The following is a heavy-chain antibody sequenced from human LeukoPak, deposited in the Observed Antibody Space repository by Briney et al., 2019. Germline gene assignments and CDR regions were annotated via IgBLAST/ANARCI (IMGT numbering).Heavy chain of an antibody. CDR3: ARAYYYDSSGIRGDAFDI. V-gene: IGHV4-59*01. Sequence: SETLSLTFTVSGGSISSYYWSWIRQPPGKGLEWIGYIYYSGSTNYNPSLKSRVTISVDTSKNQFSLKLSSVTAADTAVYYCARAYYYDSSGIRGDAFDIWGQGTMVTVSS. D-gene: IGHD3-22*01. CDR2: IYYSGST. CDR1: GGSISSYY. J-gene: IGHJ3*02.